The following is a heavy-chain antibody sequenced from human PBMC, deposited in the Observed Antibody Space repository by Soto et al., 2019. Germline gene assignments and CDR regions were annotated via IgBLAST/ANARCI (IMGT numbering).Heavy chain of an antibody. CDR1: GFTFSSYA. D-gene: IGHD2-21*02. J-gene: IGHJ3*02. Sequence: GGSLRLSCAASGFTFSSYAMHWVRQAPGKGLEWVAVISYDGSNKYYADSVKGRFTISRDNSKNTLYLQMNSLRAEDTAVYYCARYIVGLPATYAFDIWGQGTMVTVSS. CDR3: ARYIVGLPATYAFDI. V-gene: IGHV3-30-3*01. CDR2: ISYDGSNK.